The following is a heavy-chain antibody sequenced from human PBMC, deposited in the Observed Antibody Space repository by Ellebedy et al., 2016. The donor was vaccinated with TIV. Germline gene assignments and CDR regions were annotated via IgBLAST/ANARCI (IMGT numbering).Heavy chain of an antibody. CDR1: GFTFSSYA. CDR2: ISSNGGST. Sequence: GGSLRLSCSASGFTFSSYAMHWVRQAPGKGLEYVSAISSNGGSTYYADSVKGRFTISRDNSRNTLYLQMSSLRAEDTAVYYCVKDDGGYGMDVWGQGTTVTVSS. V-gene: IGHV3-64D*09. J-gene: IGHJ6*02. CDR3: VKDDGGYGMDV. D-gene: IGHD3-16*01.